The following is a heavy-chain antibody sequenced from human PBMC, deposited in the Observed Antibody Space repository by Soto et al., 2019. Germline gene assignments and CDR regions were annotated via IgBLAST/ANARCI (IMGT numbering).Heavy chain of an antibody. CDR2: IYYSGST. V-gene: IGHV4-61*01. J-gene: IGHJ4*02. CDR3: ARDPHSTFDY. D-gene: IGHD2-21*01. CDR1: GGSVSSGSYY. Sequence: QVQLQESGPGLVKPSETLSLTCTVSGGSVSSGSYYWSWIRQPPGKGLEWIGYIYYSGSTNYNPSLTSRVTISVDTSKTQFSLTLSSVTAADTAVYYCARDPHSTFDYWGQGTLVTVSS.